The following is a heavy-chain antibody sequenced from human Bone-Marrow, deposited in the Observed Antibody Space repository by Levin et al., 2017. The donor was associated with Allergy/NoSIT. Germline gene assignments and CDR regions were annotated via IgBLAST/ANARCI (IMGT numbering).Heavy chain of an antibody. Sequence: GGSLRLSCGASGFNFSNYGMHWVRQAPGKGLEWVAVISYDEADQYYAASVKGRFTISRDNSKNTLYLQMDSLRTEDTAMYYCAKGLVGSGFYYKALFDNWGQGTLVTVSP. V-gene: IGHV3-30*18. CDR3: AKGLVGSGFYYKALFDN. CDR2: ISYDEADQ. D-gene: IGHD3-22*01. J-gene: IGHJ4*02. CDR1: GFNFSNYG.